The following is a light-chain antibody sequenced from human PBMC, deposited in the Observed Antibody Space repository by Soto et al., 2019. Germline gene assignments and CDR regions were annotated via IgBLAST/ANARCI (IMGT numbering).Light chain of an antibody. V-gene: IGKV1-27*01. CDR3: QNYNGALWT. CDR1: QAINNH. J-gene: IGKJ1*01. CDR2: ATS. Sequence: DIQMTQSPSSLSASVGDRVTFSCRASQAINNHLAWYQQKPGKVPKLLIYATSTLKSGVPSRFSGSGSGTDFTLTISSLQPEDFATYFCQNYNGALWTFDQGTKVEIK.